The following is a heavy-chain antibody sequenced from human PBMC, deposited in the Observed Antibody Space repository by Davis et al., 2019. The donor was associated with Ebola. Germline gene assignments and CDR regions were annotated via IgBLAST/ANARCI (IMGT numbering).Heavy chain of an antibody. CDR3: ARVIVGATTYYYYGMDV. J-gene: IGHJ6*02. D-gene: IGHD1-26*01. CDR1: GFTFSSYS. V-gene: IGHV3-21*01. Sequence: GESLKISCAVSGFTFSSYSMNWVRQAPGKGLEWVSSISSSSSYIYYADSVKGRFTISRDNAKNSLYLQMNSLRAEDTAVYYCARVIVGATTYYYYGMDVWGQGTTVTVSS. CDR2: ISSSSSYI.